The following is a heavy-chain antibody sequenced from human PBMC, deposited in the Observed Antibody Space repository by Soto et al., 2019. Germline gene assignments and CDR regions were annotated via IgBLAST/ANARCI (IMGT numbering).Heavy chain of an antibody. J-gene: IGHJ6*02. Sequence: SETLSLTCAVSGYSISSGYYWGWIRQPPGKGLEWIGSIYHSGSTYYNPSLKSRVTISVDTSKNQFSLKLSSVTAADTAVYYCARSREYYDFWSGYYTGHYYYGMDVWGQGTTVTVSS. CDR3: ARSREYYDFWSGYYTGHYYYGMDV. D-gene: IGHD3-3*01. CDR2: IYHSGST. CDR1: GYSISSGYY. V-gene: IGHV4-38-2*01.